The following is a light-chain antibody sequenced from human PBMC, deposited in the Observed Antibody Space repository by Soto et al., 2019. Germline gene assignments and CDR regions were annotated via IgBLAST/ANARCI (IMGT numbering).Light chain of an antibody. CDR2: GAS. J-gene: IGKJ1*01. V-gene: IGKV3-15*01. CDR3: QQYNNWPET. Sequence: EKCISQSPPNHSKSQGERATLSCRASQSVSSNLAWYQQKPGQAPRLLIYGASTRATGIPARFSGSGSGTEFTLTISSLQSEDFAVYYCQQYNNWPETLGQGTQVDIK. CDR1: QSVSSN.